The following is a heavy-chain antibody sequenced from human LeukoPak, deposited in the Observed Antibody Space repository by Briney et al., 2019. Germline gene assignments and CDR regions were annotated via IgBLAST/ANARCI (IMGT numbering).Heavy chain of an antibody. Sequence: PGGSLRLSCAASGLTVNSKYMSWVRQAPGKGLEWVSIIYSGGSTNYADSAKGRFTISRDNSKNTVYLQMNSLRAEDTAVYYCTGDVYQHWGQGTLVTVSS. J-gene: IGHJ1*01. CDR3: TGDVYQH. CDR2: IYSGGST. V-gene: IGHV3-53*01. CDR1: GLTVNSKY. D-gene: IGHD1-14*01.